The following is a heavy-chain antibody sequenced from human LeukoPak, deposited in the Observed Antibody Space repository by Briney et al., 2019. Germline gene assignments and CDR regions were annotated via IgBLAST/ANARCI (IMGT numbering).Heavy chain of an antibody. Sequence: GGSLRLSCAASGFTFSSYEMNWVRQAPGKGLEGVSYISSSGSTIYYGDSVKGRFTISRDNAENSLYLQMNNLRAEDTAVYYCAKDLSKQHLVGRGGGGNYYYMDVWGKGTTVTISS. CDR2: ISSSGSTI. CDR1: GFTFSSYE. J-gene: IGHJ6*03. CDR3: AKDLSKQHLVGRGGGGNYYYMDV. D-gene: IGHD6-13*01. V-gene: IGHV3-48*03.